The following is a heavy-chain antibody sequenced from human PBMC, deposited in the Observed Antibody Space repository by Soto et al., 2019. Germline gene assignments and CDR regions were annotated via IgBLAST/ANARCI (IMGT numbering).Heavy chain of an antibody. CDR1: GFTFSSYS. Sequence: GGSLILSCAASGFTFSSYSMNWVRQAPGKGLEWVSSISSSSSYIYYADSVKGRFTISRDNAKNSLYLQMNSLRAEDTAVYYCARDYRTVTTPNSDYWGQGTLVTVSS. D-gene: IGHD4-17*01. CDR3: ARDYRTVTTPNSDY. CDR2: ISSSSSYI. J-gene: IGHJ4*02. V-gene: IGHV3-21*01.